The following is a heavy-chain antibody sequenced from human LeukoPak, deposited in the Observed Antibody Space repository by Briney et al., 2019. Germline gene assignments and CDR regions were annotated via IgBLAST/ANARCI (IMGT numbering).Heavy chain of an antibody. D-gene: IGHD3-22*01. Sequence: SETLSLTCTVSGVSISSYYWSWIRQPPGKGLEWVGYIYYSGSTNYNPSLKSRVTISVDTSKNQFSLKLSSVTAADTAVYYCARTYYDSSGYYLDYWGQGTLVTVSS. CDR3: ARTYYDSSGYYLDY. V-gene: IGHV4-59*01. J-gene: IGHJ4*02. CDR2: IYYSGST. CDR1: GVSISSYY.